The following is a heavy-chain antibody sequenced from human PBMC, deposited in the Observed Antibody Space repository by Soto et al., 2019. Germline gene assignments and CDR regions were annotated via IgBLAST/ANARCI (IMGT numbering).Heavy chain of an antibody. CDR1: VAYIRTLEY. CDR3: ARGLLAYCGGDRALFDS. CDR2: IHHSGGT. D-gene: IGHD2-21*02. V-gene: IGHV4-59*11. J-gene: IGHJ4*02. Sequence: SFTLSLTCTVPVAYIRTLEYRSRLWRPPGKGLEWIGHIHHSGGTSYNPSLKSLVAISVDTSKNQFSLKVNSVTAADTAVYYCARGLLAYCGGDRALFDSWGQGIMVT.